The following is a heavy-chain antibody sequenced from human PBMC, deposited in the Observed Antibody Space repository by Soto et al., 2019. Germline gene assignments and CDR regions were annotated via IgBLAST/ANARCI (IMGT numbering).Heavy chain of an antibody. J-gene: IGHJ6*03. CDR1: GFTFSSYA. CDR3: AKDEYWESHFYYFMAH. V-gene: IGHV3-30*15. D-gene: IGHD3-16*01. CDR2: ISHDGSIT. Sequence: QVQLVESGGGVVEPGRSLRLSCAASGFTFSSYAMHWVRQAPGKGLEWVAVISHDGSITYYSDSVKGRFTMSRDNSNNPLFLQMSSLRSEDTAIYYCAKDEYWESHFYYFMAHWGRGTTVTVSS.